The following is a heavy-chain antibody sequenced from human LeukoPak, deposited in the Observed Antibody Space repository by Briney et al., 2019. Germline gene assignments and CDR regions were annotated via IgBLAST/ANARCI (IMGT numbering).Heavy chain of an antibody. CDR2: ISYDGSNK. CDR3: AREKAAAGDY. J-gene: IGHJ4*02. V-gene: IGHV3-30-3*01. CDR1: GFTFSSYA. Sequence: GGSLGLSCAASGFTFSSYAMHWVRQAPGKGLEWVAVISYDGSNKYYADSVKGRFTISRDNSKNTLYLQMNSLRAEDTAVYYCAREKAAAGDYWGQGTLVTVSS. D-gene: IGHD6-13*01.